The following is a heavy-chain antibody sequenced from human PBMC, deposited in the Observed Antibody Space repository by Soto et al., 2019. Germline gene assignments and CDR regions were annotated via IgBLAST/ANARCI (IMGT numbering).Heavy chain of an antibody. J-gene: IGHJ5*02. V-gene: IGHV1-18*01. D-gene: IGHD3-3*01. CDR2: ISAYDGKT. Sequence: SVKVSCKTSGYTFNTYGINWVRQAPGQGLELMGWISAYDGKTTYAEKFQGRVTMTTDTSTSTAYMELRSLRSDDTAIYYCARDPHEFWTSYWFDPWGQGTPVTVSS. CDR1: GYTFNTYG. CDR3: ARDPHEFWTSYWFDP.